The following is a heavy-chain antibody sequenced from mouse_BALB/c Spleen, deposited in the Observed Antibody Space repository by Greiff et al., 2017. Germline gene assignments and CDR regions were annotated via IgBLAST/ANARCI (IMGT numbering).Heavy chain of an antibody. CDR2: IYPGGGYT. J-gene: IGHJ4*01. CDR1: GYTFTNYW. D-gene: IGHD2-2*01. CDR3: ARAYGYDVGYYAMDY. V-gene: IGHV1-63*02. Sequence: QVQLQQSGAELVRPGTSVKISCKASGYTFTNYWLGWVKQRPGHGLEWIGDIYPGGGYTNYNEKFKGKASLTADTSSSTAYMQLSSLTSEDSAVYFWARAYGYDVGYYAMDYWGQGTSVTVSS.